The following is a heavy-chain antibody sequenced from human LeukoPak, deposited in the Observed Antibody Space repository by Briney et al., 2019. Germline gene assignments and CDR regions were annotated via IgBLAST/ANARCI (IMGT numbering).Heavy chain of an antibody. J-gene: IGHJ4*02. CDR1: GFSFSNYA. CDR3: VRDRVNRAICGGDCYSAAFDN. Sequence: QSGGSLRLSCAASGFSFSNYAMHWVRRSPGKGLEWVAVISSDGGRKFYAGSVQGRFSFSRDNSENTMFLQMYSLRVEDTAMYYCVRDRVNRAICGGDCYSAAFDNWGQGTLVTVSS. D-gene: IGHD2-21*02. V-gene: IGHV3-30-3*01. CDR2: ISSDGGRK.